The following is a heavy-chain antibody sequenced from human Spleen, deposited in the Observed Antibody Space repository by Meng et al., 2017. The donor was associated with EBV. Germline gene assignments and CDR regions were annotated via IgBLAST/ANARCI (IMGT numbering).Heavy chain of an antibody. J-gene: IGHJ5*02. CDR3: ARGGQTEVWFDP. Sequence: QVQLVQSGVGVKRPGSSVKVSCKASGGTFSSYAISWVRQAPGQGLEWMGGIIPIFGTANYAQKFQGRVTITADKSTSTAYMELSSLRSEDTAVYYCARGGQTEVWFDPWGQGTLVTVSS. V-gene: IGHV1-69*06. CDR1: GGTFSSYA. CDR2: IIPIFGTA.